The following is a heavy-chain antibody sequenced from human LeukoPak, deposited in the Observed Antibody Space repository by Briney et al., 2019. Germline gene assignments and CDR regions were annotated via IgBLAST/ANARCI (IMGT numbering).Heavy chain of an antibody. CDR2: IYTSGST. V-gene: IGHV4-4*07. Sequence: SETLSLTCTVSGDSISGFYWSWIRQAAGKGLEWIGHIYTSGSTNYNPSLKSRVTMSVDMSKNQFSLKLRSVTAADTAVYYCARDVVAARGSFDYWGQGTLVTVSS. CDR1: GDSISGFY. CDR3: ARDVVAARGSFDY. J-gene: IGHJ4*02. D-gene: IGHD2-2*01.